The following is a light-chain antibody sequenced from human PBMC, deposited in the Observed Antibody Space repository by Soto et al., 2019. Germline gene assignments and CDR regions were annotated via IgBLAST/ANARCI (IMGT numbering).Light chain of an antibody. CDR3: QQYGSSGT. Sequence: IVLPQTPATLSSFPGDRVTLSFRASQYINTRLAWYQHRPGQAPRLLIYQTSIRAAGIPARFSASGTGTDFTLTISRLEPEDFAVYYCQQYGSSGTFGQGTKVDI. CDR1: QYINTR. CDR2: QTS. V-gene: IGKV3-20*01. J-gene: IGKJ1*01.